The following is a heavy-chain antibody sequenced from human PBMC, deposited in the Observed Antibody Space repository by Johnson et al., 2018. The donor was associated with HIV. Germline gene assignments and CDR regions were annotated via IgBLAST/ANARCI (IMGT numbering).Heavy chain of an antibody. D-gene: IGHD3-22*01. V-gene: IGHV3-20*04. J-gene: IGHJ3*02. CDR3: AKSAPFYYDSPADAFDI. CDR1: GFTFDDYG. CDR2: INWNGGST. Sequence: LVESGGGVVRPGGSLRLSCAASGFTFDDYGMSWVRQPPGKGLEWVSGINWNGGSTYYADSVKGRFTISRDNSKNTLYLKMNSLRAEDPAVYYCAKSAPFYYDSPADAFDIWGQGTMVTVSS.